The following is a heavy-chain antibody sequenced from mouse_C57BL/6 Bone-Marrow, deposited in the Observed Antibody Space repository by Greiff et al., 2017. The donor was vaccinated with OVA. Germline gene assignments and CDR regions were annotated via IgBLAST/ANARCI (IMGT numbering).Heavy chain of an antibody. V-gene: IGHV1-18*01. CDR1: GYTFTDYN. D-gene: IGHD5-5*01. CDR3: ARSVYLYYAMDY. Sequence: EVQLQQSGPELVKPGASVKIPCKASGYTFTDYNMDWVKQSHGKSLEWIGDINPNNGGTIYNQKFKGKATLTVDKSSSTAYMELRSLTSEDTAVYYCARSVYLYYAMDYWGQGTSVTVSS. J-gene: IGHJ4*01. CDR2: INPNNGGT.